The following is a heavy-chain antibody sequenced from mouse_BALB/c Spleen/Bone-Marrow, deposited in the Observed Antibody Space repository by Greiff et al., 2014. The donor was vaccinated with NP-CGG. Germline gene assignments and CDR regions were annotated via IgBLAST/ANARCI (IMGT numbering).Heavy chain of an antibody. J-gene: IGHJ4*01. CDR3: TRSGTLGAMDY. V-gene: IGHV5-17*02. D-gene: IGHD3-3*01. CDR1: GFTFSSFG. CDR2: ISSGSSTI. Sequence: EVMLMESGGGLVQPGGSRKLSCAASGFTFSSFGMHWVRQAPEKGLEWVAYISSGSSTIYYADTMKGRYTISRDNPKNTLFLQMTSLRSEDTAMYYCTRSGTLGAMDYWGQGTSVTVSS.